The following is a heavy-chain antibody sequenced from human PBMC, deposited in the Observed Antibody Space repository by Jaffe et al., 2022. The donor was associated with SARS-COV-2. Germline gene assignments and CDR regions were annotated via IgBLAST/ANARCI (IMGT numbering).Heavy chain of an antibody. D-gene: IGHD3-22*01. CDR1: GFTFTSSA. V-gene: IGHV1-58*02. Sequence: QMQLVQSGPEVKKPGTSVKVSCKASGFTFTSSAMQWVRQARGQRLEWIGWIVVGSGNTNYAQKFQERVTITRDMSTSTAYMELSSLRSEDTAVYYCAAGPYYYDSSGLLDAFDIWGQGTMVTVSS. CDR3: AAGPYYYDSSGLLDAFDI. CDR2: IVVGSGNT. J-gene: IGHJ3*02.